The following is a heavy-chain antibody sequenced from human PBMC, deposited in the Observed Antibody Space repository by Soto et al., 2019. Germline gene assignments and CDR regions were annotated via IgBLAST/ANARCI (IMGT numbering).Heavy chain of an antibody. J-gene: IGHJ4*02. CDR2: IKEEGSEK. CDR3: VRDGYSRSWDFDK. CDR1: GFTFSSYW. Sequence: EVQLVESGGGLVQPGGSLRLSCAASGFTFSSYWMTWVRQAPGKGLEWVANIKEEGSEKYYVDSVEGRFTISRDNAQNSLYLQMNRQKAEDTAVYYGVRDGYSRSWDFDKWGQGPLVTVSS. V-gene: IGHV3-7*05. D-gene: IGHD6-13*01.